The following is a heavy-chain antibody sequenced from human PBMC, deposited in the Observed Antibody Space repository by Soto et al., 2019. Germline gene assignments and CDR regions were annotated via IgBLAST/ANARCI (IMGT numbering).Heavy chain of an antibody. V-gene: IGHV3-23*01. D-gene: IGHD3-3*01. CDR2: ISGRGGET. Sequence: EVQLLDSGGGLVQPGGSLRLSCVASGFTFSSYAMSWVRQAPGKGREWVPRISGRGGETHYEGSVKGRFTIDRDNSRRAVYLQMNSLRAEATAVYYRAKHDGRVYFEFWSGTFAYWGQGTLVTVSA. J-gene: IGHJ4*02. CDR1: GFTFSSYA. CDR3: AKHDGRVYFEFWSGTFAY.